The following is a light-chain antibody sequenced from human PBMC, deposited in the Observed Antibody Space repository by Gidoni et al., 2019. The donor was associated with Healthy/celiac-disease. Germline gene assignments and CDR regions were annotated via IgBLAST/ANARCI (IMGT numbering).Light chain of an antibody. V-gene: IGKV3-15*01. CDR3: QQYNNWPWT. CDR1: QSVSSN. CDR2: GAS. Sequence: EIVMKQSPATLSVSQGEGATLSCRASQSVSSNLAWYQQKPGQAPRLLIYGASTRATGIPARFSGSGSGTEFTLTISSLQSEDFAVYYCQQYNNWPWTFGQGTKVEIK. J-gene: IGKJ1*01.